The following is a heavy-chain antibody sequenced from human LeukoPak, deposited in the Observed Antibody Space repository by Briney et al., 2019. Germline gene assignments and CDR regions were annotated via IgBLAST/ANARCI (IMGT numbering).Heavy chain of an antibody. V-gene: IGHV3-23*01. J-gene: IGHJ5*02. Sequence: RPGGSLRLSCAASGFTFTSYAMSWVRQAPGKGLEWVSVISGSGGSTYYADSVKGRFTISRDNSKNMLYLQMNSLRAEDTAVYYCAKDDGIPPFDPWGQGTLVTVSS. CDR3: AKDDGIPPFDP. D-gene: IGHD1-26*01. CDR2: ISGSGGST. CDR1: GFTFTSYA.